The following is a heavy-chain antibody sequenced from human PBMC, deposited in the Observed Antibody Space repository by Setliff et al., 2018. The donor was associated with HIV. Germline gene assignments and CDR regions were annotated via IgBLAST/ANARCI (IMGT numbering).Heavy chain of an antibody. D-gene: IGHD1-26*01. CDR2: INHSGST. Sequence: SETLSLTCAVYGGSFSGHYWSWIRQTPGKGLEWIGDINHSGSTNYNPSLKSRVTISVDTSKNQFSLKLSSVTAADTAVYYCARDSGQSFPTAFDIWGQGTMVTVSS. J-gene: IGHJ3*02. V-gene: IGHV4-34*01. CDR1: GGSFSGHY. CDR3: ARDSGQSFPTAFDI.